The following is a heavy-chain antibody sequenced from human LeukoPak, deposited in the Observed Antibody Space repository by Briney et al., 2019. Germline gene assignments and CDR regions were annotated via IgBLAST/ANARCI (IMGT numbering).Heavy chain of an antibody. D-gene: IGHD4-11*01. Sequence: PGGSLRLSCAVSGFTFSRYWMTWVRQAPGKGLEWVSAISGSGGSTYYADSVKGRFAISRDNSKNTLYLQMNSLRAEDTAVYYCAKHNQQVDYRFDYWGQGTLVTVSS. CDR2: ISGSGGST. J-gene: IGHJ4*02. V-gene: IGHV3-23*01. CDR3: AKHNQQVDYRFDY. CDR1: GFTFSRYW.